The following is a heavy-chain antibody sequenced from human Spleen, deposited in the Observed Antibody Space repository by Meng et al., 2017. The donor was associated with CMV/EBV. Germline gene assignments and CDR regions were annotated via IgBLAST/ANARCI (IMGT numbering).Heavy chain of an antibody. Sequence: SVKVSCKASGGTFSSYAISWVRQAPGQGLEWMGGIIPIFGTANYAQKFQGRVTMTTDTSTSIAYMDLRSLRSDDTAVYYCARAYCSGGGCYSGSFDFWGQGTLVTVSS. CDR2: IIPIFGTA. V-gene: IGHV1-69*05. D-gene: IGHD2-15*01. J-gene: IGHJ4*02. CDR3: ARAYCSGGGCYSGSFDF. CDR1: GGTFSSYA.